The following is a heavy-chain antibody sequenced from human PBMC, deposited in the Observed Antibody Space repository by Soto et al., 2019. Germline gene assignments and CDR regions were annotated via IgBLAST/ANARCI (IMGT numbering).Heavy chain of an antibody. J-gene: IGHJ5*02. CDR2: IYYSGST. D-gene: IGHD3-3*01. CDR3: ARRDYDFWSGYSRENWFDP. CDR1: GVSISSSSYY. V-gene: IGHV4-39*01. Sequence: SETLSLTCTVSGVSISSSSYYWGWIRQPPGKGLEWIGSIYYSGSTYYNPSLKSRVTISVDTSKNQFSLKLSSVTAADTAVYYCARRDYDFWSGYSRENWFDPWGQGTLVTVSS.